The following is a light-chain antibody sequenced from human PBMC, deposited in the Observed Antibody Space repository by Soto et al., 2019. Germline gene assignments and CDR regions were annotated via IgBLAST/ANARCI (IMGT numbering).Light chain of an antibody. J-gene: IGKJ1*01. CDR1: QYINTR. Sequence: EIVLTQSPATLSSFPGDRVTLSCRASQYINTRLAWYQHRPGQAPRLLIYQTSIRAAGIPARFSASGSGTDFSLTISRLEPEDFAVYYCQHYDSLRWTFGLGTKVDIK. CDR2: QTS. CDR3: QHYDSLRWT. V-gene: IGKV3-20*01.